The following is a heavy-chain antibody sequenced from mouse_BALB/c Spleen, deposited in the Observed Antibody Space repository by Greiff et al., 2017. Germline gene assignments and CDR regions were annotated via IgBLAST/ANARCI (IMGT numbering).Heavy chain of an antibody. CDR2: NRNKADGYTR. CDR3: ARSSAALDS. V-gene: IGHV7-3*02. D-gene: IGHD3-1*01. CDR1: GFTFTAYY. J-gene: IGHJ4*01. Sequence: EVQRVESGGGLVQPGGSLILSCATSGFTFTAYYMSWVRQPPGKALEWLGFNRNKADGYTREYSASVKGRFTISRDDFQRILYLQRNTLRAEDSATYYCARSSAALDSWSQGATVHVSS.